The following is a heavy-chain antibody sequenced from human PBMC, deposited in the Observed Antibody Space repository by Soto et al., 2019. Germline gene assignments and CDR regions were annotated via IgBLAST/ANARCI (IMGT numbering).Heavy chain of an antibody. V-gene: IGHV3-48*02. Sequence: EVQLVESGGDSIQRGGSVRLFCAASGITFSDYSMHWVRQAPGKGLEWVSYISSRGGTEYYTDSVKGRFTISRDNSKNSLYLQMNSLRDEDTAVYYCARGKVFAWGLDAFDVWGRGTLVTVST. D-gene: IGHD3-10*02. J-gene: IGHJ3*01. CDR2: ISSRGGTE. CDR1: GITFSDYS. CDR3: ARGKVFAWGLDAFDV.